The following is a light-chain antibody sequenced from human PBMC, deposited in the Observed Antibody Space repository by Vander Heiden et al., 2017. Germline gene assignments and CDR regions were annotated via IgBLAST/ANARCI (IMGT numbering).Light chain of an antibody. V-gene: IGLV2-14*03. CDR2: DVS. CDR1: SSDIGGYNY. CDR3: SSYTTSSTLVV. Sequence: QSALTQPASVSGSPGQSITISCTGTSSDIGGYNYVSWYQHHPGKAPKLMIFDVSKRPSGVSNRFSGSKSGNTASLTISGLQAEDEADYYCSSYTTSSTLVVFGGGTKVTVL. J-gene: IGLJ2*01.